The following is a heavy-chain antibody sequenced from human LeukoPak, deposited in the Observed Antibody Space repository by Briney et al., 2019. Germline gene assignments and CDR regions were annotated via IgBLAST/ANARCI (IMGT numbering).Heavy chain of an antibody. CDR2: IYYSGST. J-gene: IGHJ4*02. V-gene: IGHV4-59*12. CDR1: GGSISSYY. Sequence: SETLSLTCTVSGGSISSYYWSWIRQPPGKGLEWIGYIYYSGSTNYNPSLKSRVTISVDTSKNQFSLKLSSVTAADTAVCYCARERREQLLPPYTRSVTYFDYWGQGTLVTVSS. CDR3: ARERREQLLPPYTRSVTYFDY. D-gene: IGHD2-2*01.